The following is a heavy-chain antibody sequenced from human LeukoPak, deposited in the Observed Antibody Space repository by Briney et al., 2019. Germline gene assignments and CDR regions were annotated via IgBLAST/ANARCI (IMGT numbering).Heavy chain of an antibody. V-gene: IGHV1-69*05. D-gene: IGHD3-3*01. CDR3: ARPEYYDDAFDI. CDR2: IIPIFGTA. Sequence: ASVKVSCKASGGTFSSYAISWVRQAPGQGLGWMGGIIPIFGTANYAQKFQGRVTITTDESTSTAYMELSSLRSEDTAVYYCARPEYYDDAFDIWGQGTMVTVSS. CDR1: GGTFSSYA. J-gene: IGHJ3*02.